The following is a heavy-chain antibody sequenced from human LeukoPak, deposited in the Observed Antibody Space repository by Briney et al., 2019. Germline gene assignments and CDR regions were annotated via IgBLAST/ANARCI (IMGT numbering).Heavy chain of an antibody. Sequence: SETLSLTCSVSGGSISSYYWNWIRRPAGKGLEWIGRIYSSGSTNYKPSLKSRVTMSVDTSKNQFSLNLSPVTAADTAVYYCARAAMSSYYYDYMDVWGKGTTVTVS. J-gene: IGHJ6*03. CDR1: GGSISSYY. CDR2: IYSSGST. V-gene: IGHV4-4*07. CDR3: ARAAMSSYYYDYMDV.